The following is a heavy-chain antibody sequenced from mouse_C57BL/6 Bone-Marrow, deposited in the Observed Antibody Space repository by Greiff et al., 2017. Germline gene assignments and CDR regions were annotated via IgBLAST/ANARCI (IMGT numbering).Heavy chain of an antibody. CDR1: GYSITSGYY. CDR3: ANLITTVA. V-gene: IGHV3-6*01. CDR2: ISYDGSN. J-gene: IGHJ4*01. Sequence: EVQLVESGPGLVKPSQSLSLTCSVTGYSITSGYYWNWIRQFPGNKLEWMGYISYDGSNNYNPSLKNRISITRDTSKNQFFLKLNSVTTEDTATYYCANLITTVAWGQGTSVTVSS. D-gene: IGHD1-1*01.